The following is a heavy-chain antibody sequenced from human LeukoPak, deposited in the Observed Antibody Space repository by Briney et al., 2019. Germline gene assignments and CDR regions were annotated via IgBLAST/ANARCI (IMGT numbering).Heavy chain of an antibody. D-gene: IGHD6-13*01. Sequence: KPSETLSLTCTVSGGSISSYYWSWIRQPPGKGLEWIGYIYYSGSTNYNPSLKSRVTMSVDTSKNQFSLKLSSVTAADTAVYYCASSGYSSSWAYFDYWGQGTLVTVSS. V-gene: IGHV4-59*01. CDR3: ASSGYSSSWAYFDY. J-gene: IGHJ4*02. CDR1: GGSISSYY. CDR2: IYYSGST.